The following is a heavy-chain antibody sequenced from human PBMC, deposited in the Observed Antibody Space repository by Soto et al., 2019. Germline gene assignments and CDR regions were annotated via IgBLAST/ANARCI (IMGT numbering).Heavy chain of an antibody. J-gene: IGHJ4*02. Sequence: QLQLQESGSGLVKPSQTLSLTCAVSGGSISSGGYSWSWIRQPPGKGLEWIGYIYHSGSTYYNPSPXTXGXIXXGRSKNQFSLKLRPVTAADTAGYYCTRGGGYPFDYWGQGTLVTVSS. CDR3: TRGGGYPFDY. CDR1: GGSISSGGYS. D-gene: IGHD3-16*02. CDR2: IYHSGST. V-gene: IGHV4-30-2*01.